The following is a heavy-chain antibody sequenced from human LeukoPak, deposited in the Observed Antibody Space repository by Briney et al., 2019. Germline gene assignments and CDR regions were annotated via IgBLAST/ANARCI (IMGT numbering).Heavy chain of an antibody. CDR2: IKQDRSEK. CDR3: ARDYGGSSPFDY. Sequence: QSGGSLRLSCAAPGFTFTNYWMSWVRQAPGKGLELMANIKQDRSEKYYVDSVKGRFTISRDNAKNSLYLQMNSLRAEDTAVYYCARDYGGSSPFDYWGQGTLVTVSS. J-gene: IGHJ4*02. D-gene: IGHD4-23*01. CDR1: GFTFTNYW. V-gene: IGHV3-7*01.